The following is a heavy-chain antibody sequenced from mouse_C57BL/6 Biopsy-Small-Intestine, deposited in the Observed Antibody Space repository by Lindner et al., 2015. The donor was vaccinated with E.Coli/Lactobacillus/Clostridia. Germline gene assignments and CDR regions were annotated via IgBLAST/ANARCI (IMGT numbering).Heavy chain of an antibody. V-gene: IGHV1-39*01. Sequence: VQLQESGAELVKPGASVKISCKASGHSFSGYNMNWVKLSRGKSLEWIGNINPYYGTTIYNQKFKGKATLTVDKSSSTAYMQLNSLTSEDSAVYYCARFYGDHIWGQGTLVTVS. D-gene: IGHD2-13*01. J-gene: IGHJ3*01. CDR1: GHSFSGYN. CDR2: INPYYGTT. CDR3: ARFYGDHI.